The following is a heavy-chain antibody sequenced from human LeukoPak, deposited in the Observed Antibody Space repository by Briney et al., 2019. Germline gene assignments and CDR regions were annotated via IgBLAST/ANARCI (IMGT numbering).Heavy chain of an antibody. J-gene: IGHJ5*02. CDR1: GGSISGYY. V-gene: IGHV4-59*01. Sequence: SETLSLTCTVSGGSISGYYWSWIRQPPGKRLEWLGYIYYSGSTIYNPSLKSRVTISVETSKNQVSLELSSVTAADTAVYYCARGRYFDWLPSNWFDPWGQGTLVTVSS. D-gene: IGHD3-9*01. CDR2: IYYSGST. CDR3: ARGRYFDWLPSNWFDP.